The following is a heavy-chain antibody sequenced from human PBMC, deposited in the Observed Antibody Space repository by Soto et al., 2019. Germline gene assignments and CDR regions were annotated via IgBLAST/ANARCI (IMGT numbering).Heavy chain of an antibody. J-gene: IGHJ4*02. CDR1: GFTFSSYG. CDR3: ARAGGLLLDS. V-gene: IGHV3-30*03. Sequence: QVQLVESGGGVVQPGRSLRLSCAASGFTFSSYGMHWFRQAPGKGLEWVAVISYDGSNKYYAYSVKGRFTISRDNSKNTLYLQMNSLRAEDTAVYYCARAGGLLLDSWGKGTLVTVSS. D-gene: IGHD2-15*01. CDR2: ISYDGSNK.